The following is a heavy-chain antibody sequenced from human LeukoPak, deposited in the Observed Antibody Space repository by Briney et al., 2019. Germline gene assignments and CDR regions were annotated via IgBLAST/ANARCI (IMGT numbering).Heavy chain of an antibody. CDR3: ARDLNWETY. D-gene: IGHD7-27*01. CDR1: GFTFSYYY. V-gene: IGHV3-7*01. J-gene: IGHJ4*02. Sequence: GGSLRLSCAASGFTFSYYYMNWVRQAPGKGLEWVANIKTDGSQIYYVDSVKGRFTISRDNAKNSLYLQMNSLRVEDTAVYYCARDLNWETYWGQGTLVSVSS. CDR2: IKTDGSQI.